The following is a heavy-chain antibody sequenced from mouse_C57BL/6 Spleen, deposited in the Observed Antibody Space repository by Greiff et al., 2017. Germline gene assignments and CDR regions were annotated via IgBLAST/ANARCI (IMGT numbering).Heavy chain of an antibody. Sequence: VKLVESGAELARPGASVKLSCKASGYTFTSYGISWVKQRTGQGLEWIGEIYPRSGNTYYNEKFKGKATLTADKSSSTAYMELRSLPSEDSAVYFCAREGNYFDYWGQGTTLTVSS. J-gene: IGHJ2*01. CDR1: GYTFTSYG. CDR3: AREGNYFDY. V-gene: IGHV1-81*01. CDR2: IYPRSGNT.